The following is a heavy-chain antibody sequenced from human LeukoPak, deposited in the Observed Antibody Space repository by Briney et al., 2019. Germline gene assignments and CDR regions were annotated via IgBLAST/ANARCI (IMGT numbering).Heavy chain of an antibody. D-gene: IGHD3-10*02. CDR2: ISYDGSNK. V-gene: IGHV3-30-3*01. J-gene: IGHJ4*02. CDR3: ARAVRGGADTY. Sequence: PGRSLRLSCAASGFTFSSYAMHWVRQAPGKGLEWVAVISYDGSNKYYADSVKGRFTISRDNSKNTLYLQMNSLRAEDTAVYYCARAVRGGADTYWGQGTLVAVSS. CDR1: GFTFSSYA.